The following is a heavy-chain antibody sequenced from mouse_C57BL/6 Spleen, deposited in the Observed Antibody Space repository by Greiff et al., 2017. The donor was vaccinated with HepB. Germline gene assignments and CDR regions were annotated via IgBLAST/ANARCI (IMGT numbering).Heavy chain of an antibody. CDR2: IYPGNGDT. J-gene: IGHJ4*01. V-gene: IGHV1-5*01. Sequence: VQLQQSGTVLARPGASVKMSCKTSGYTFTSYWMHWVKQRPGQGLEWIGAIYPGNGDTSYNQKFKGKAKMTAVTSASTAYMELSSLTTEDSAVYWWTSKVRDGIDYWGQGTSVTVSS. CDR1: GYTFTSYW. CDR3: TSKVRDGIDY. D-gene: IGHD2-2*01.